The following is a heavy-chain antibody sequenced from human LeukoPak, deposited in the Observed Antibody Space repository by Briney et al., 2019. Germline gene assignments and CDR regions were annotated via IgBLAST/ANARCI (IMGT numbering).Heavy chain of an antibody. V-gene: IGHV4-39*02. CDR1: GGYTNSRNYF. Sequence: SETLSLTCTVSGGYTNSRNYFWGWIRQPPGKGLEWIASMSYSGSTYYNPSLKSRVSISANTSKIHFSLRLSSVTAADTAVYYCARLPYTSGWHDWYFDLWGRGALVTVSS. D-gene: IGHD6-19*01. CDR3: ARLPYTSGWHDWYFDL. CDR2: MSYSGST. J-gene: IGHJ2*01.